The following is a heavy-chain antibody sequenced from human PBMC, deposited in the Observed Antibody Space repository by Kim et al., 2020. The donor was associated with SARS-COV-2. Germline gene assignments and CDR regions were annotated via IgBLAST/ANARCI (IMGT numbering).Heavy chain of an antibody. CDR2: ISNSGSI. D-gene: IGHD2-15*01. CDR1: GGPISSSAYH. J-gene: IGHJ4*02. Sequence: SETLSLTCTVTGGPISSSAYHWGWIRQPPGKGLEWIGSISNSGSIYYNSSLNSRVTISVDTSKTQVSLKLSSVTAADTAVYYCARRDSGGSKYFDYWGQGTLVTVSS. CDR3: ARRDSGGSKYFDY. V-gene: IGHV4-39*01.